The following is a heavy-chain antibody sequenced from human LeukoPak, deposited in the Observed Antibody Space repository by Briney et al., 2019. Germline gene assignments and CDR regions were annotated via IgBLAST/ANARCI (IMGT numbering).Heavy chain of an antibody. CDR2: IYTSGST. CDR3: ARSGGLYWFDP. V-gene: IGHV4-4*07. D-gene: IGHD1-26*01. CDR1: GGSISSYY. J-gene: IGHJ5*02. Sequence: SETLSLTCTVPGGSISSYYWSWIRQPAGKGLEWIGRIYTSGSTNYNPSLKSRVTISVDKSKNQFSLKLSSVTAADTAAYYCARSGGLYWFDPWGQGTLVTVSS.